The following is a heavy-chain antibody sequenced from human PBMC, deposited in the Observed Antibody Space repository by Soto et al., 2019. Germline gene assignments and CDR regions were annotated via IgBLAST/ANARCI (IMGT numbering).Heavy chain of an antibody. D-gene: IGHD6-13*01. CDR1: GYSFTTYW. Sequence: GESLKISCQASGYSFTTYWIGWVRQMPEKGLDWMGIIYPDDSDTRYGPSFQGQVTISADKSISTAYLQWNSLKASDSAMYYCARLRHTSNWYFDSWGQGTLVTVSS. J-gene: IGHJ4*02. V-gene: IGHV5-51*01. CDR3: ARLRHTSNWYFDS. CDR2: IYPDDSDT.